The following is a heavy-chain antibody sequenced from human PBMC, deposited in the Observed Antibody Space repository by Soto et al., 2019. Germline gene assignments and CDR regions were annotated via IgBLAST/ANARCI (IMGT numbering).Heavy chain of an antibody. D-gene: IGHD3-22*01. Sequence: QVQLVQSGAGGKKPGASVKVSCKAPGSTLITYVWGGVRQAPGQGFVWLGWISTYNGNTRYAERLQGRVTMTTDTTTNTAYMELRNLRSDDTAVYYCARGPTDYYDNSANYFLDYWGQGTLVTVSS. CDR2: ISTYNGNT. J-gene: IGHJ4*02. CDR3: ARGPTDYYDNSANYFLDY. CDR1: GSTLITYV. V-gene: IGHV1-18*01.